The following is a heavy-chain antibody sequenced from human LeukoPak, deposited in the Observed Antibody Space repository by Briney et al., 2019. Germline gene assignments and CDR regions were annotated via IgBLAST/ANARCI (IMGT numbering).Heavy chain of an antibody. CDR3: AREYSSGWYNLIAFDI. V-gene: IGHV1-2*02. Sequence: ASVKVSCKASGYTFTGYYMHWVRQAPGQGLEWMGWINPNSGGTNYAQKFQGRVTMTRDTSISTAYMELSRLRSDDTAVYYCAREYSSGWYNLIAFDIWGQGTMVTVSS. CDR2: INPNSGGT. D-gene: IGHD6-19*01. J-gene: IGHJ3*02. CDR1: GYTFTGYY.